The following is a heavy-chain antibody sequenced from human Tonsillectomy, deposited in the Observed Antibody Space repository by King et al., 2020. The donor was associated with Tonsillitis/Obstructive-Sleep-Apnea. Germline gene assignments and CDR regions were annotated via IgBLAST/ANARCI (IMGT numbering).Heavy chain of an antibody. V-gene: IGHV4-4*02. CDR3: AREDYSNYVHYFDY. D-gene: IGHD4-11*01. Sequence: VQLQESGPGLVKPSGTLSLTCAVSGGSISSGNWWSWVREPPGKGLEWIGEIYHSGSTNYNPSLKSRVTILVDKSKNQFSLKLSSVTAADTPVYYCAREDYSNYVHYFDYWGQGTLVTVSS. CDR1: GGSISSGNW. J-gene: IGHJ4*02. CDR2: IYHSGST.